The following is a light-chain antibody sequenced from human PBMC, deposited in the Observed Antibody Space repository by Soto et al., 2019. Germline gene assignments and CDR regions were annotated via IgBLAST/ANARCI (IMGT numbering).Light chain of an antibody. V-gene: IGKV3-20*01. J-gene: IGKJ3*01. Sequence: EIVLTQSPGTLSLSPGERATLSCRASQSVSSSYLGWYQQSPGQAPRLLIYGASKRAIGIPDRFSGSGSGTDFTLTIKRLEPEDFAVYYCQQYGNSPFTFGPGTKVDIK. CDR3: QQYGNSPFT. CDR2: GAS. CDR1: QSVSSSY.